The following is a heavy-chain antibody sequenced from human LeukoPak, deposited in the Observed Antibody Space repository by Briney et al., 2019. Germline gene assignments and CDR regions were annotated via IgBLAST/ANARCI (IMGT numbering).Heavy chain of an antibody. CDR1: GYTFTSYG. V-gene: IGHV1-18*01. CDR2: ISAYNGNT. J-gene: IGHJ4*02. CDR3: ARDAPYSGSYSALVPRDDYFGY. D-gene: IGHD1-26*01. Sequence: GASVKVSCKASGYTFTSYGISWVRQAPGQGLEWMGWISAYNGNTNYAQKLQGRVTMTTDTSTSTAYMELRSLRSDDTAVYYCARDAPYSGSYSALVPRDDYFGYWGQGTLVTVSS.